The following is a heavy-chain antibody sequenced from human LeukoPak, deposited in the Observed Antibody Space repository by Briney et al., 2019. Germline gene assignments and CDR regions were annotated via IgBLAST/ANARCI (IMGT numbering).Heavy chain of an antibody. J-gene: IGHJ5*02. Sequence: SETLSLTCAVYGGSFRGYYWSWIRQPPGKGLEWIGEINQSGSTNYNPSLKSRVTISVDKSKNQFSLKLSSVTAADTAVYYCARGPPIVVVPAASAGGFRPWGQGTLVTVSS. CDR3: ARGPPIVVVPAASAGGFRP. V-gene: IGHV4-34*01. CDR1: GGSFRGYY. D-gene: IGHD2-2*01. CDR2: INQSGST.